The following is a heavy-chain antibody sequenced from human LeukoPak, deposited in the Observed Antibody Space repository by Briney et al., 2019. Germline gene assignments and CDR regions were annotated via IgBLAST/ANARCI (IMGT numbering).Heavy chain of an antibody. D-gene: IGHD3-22*01. CDR1: GYTFTSYA. J-gene: IGHJ6*02. Sequence: GASVKVSCKASGYTFTSYAMHWVRQAPGQRLEWMGWINAGNGNTKYSQKFQGRVTITRDTSASTAYMELSSLRSEDTAVYYCARGYYYDSSGYGLLHYGMDVWGQGTTVTVSS. CDR3: ARGYYYDSSGYGLLHYGMDV. V-gene: IGHV1-3*01. CDR2: INAGNGNT.